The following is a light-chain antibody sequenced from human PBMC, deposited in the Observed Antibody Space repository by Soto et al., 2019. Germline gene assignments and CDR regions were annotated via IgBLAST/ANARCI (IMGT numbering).Light chain of an antibody. V-gene: IGKV3-20*01. CDR2: GAS. CDR3: QQYGNSPRT. Sequence: VVLPHSPGTLSLSPGERATLSCRASQSVNSNFLAWYQQKPGQAPRLLISGASNRATGIPDRFSGSGSGTDFTLTISRLEPEDFAVYYCQQYGNSPRTFGQGTKV. CDR1: QSVNSNF. J-gene: IGKJ1*01.